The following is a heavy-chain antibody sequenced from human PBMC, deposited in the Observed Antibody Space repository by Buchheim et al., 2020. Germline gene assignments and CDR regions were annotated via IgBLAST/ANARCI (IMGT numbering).Heavy chain of an antibody. V-gene: IGHV3-23*01. D-gene: IGHD3-3*01. J-gene: IGHJ5*02. CDR2: IGGRGGRT. CDR3: AKHITTSGSILDP. CDR1: GFNFSNFA. Sequence: QLLESGGGLVQPGGSLRLSCAASGFNFSNFAMTWVRQAPGKGLEWVSTIGGRGGRTFYADSVKGRFTASRDNSTNTLTLQMDSLRADDTAVYYCAKHITTSGSILDPWGQGTL.